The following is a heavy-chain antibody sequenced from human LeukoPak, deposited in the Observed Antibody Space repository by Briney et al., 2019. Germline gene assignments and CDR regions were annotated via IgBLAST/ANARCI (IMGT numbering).Heavy chain of an antibody. CDR2: ISSSSSYI. J-gene: IGHJ4*02. Sequence: GGSLRLSCAASGFTFSSYSMNWVRQAPGKGLEWVSTISSSSSYIYYADSVKGRFTISRDNAKNSLYLQMNSLRAEDTAVYYCARDQYRGSTSRGDYWGQGTLVTVSS. D-gene: IGHD2-2*01. CDR1: GFTFSSYS. V-gene: IGHV3-21*01. CDR3: ARDQYRGSTSRGDY.